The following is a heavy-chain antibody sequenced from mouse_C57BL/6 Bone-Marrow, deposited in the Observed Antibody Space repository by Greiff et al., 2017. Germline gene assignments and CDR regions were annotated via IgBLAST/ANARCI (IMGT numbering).Heavy chain of an antibody. CDR3: ASRTTVDDY. J-gene: IGHJ2*01. V-gene: IGHV1-81*01. D-gene: IGHD1-1*01. Sequence: VQRVESGDELARHGASVKLSCKASGYTFTSYGISWVKQRTGQGLEWIGEIYPRSGNTYYNEKFKGKATLTADKSSSTAYMELRSLTSEDSAVYFCASRTTVDDYWGQGTTLTVSS. CDR2: IYPRSGNT. CDR1: GYTFTSYG.